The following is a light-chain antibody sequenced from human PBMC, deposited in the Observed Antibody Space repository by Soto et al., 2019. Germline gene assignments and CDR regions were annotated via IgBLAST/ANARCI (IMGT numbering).Light chain of an antibody. Sequence: IQMTQSPSTLPASVGDRVTITCRASQSISSWLAWYQQKPGKAPKLLIYKASSLESGVPSRFSGSGSGTEFTLTISSLQPDDFATYYCQQYNSYPWTFGQGTKVDNK. V-gene: IGKV1-5*03. CDR1: QSISSW. CDR3: QQYNSYPWT. J-gene: IGKJ1*01. CDR2: KAS.